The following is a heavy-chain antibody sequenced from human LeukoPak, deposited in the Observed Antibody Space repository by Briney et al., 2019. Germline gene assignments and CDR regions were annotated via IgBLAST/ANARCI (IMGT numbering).Heavy chain of an antibody. D-gene: IGHD3-3*01. CDR2: IGGSGVST. Sequence: GGSLRLSCVLSDFKFSSYAMSWVRQAPGRGLEWVSGIGGSGVSTFYADSVKGWFTISRDNSKNTVYLQMDSLRVEDTAVYHCAKEVEPLWSGYTWFDPWGQGTLVTVSS. V-gene: IGHV3-23*01. J-gene: IGHJ5*02. CDR3: AKEVEPLWSGYTWFDP. CDR1: DFKFSSYA.